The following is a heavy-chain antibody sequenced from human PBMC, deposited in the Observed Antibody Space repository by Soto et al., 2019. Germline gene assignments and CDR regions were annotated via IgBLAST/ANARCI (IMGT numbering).Heavy chain of an antibody. J-gene: IGHJ4*02. CDR2: IYYGGNT. Sequence: PSETLSLTCAVSGDSIISSSHYWGWIRQPPGKGLECIANIYYGGNTYYNPSLKSRVAISLDTSKNQFSLRLNSVTAADTAVYHCARSSIEPRVFMYPFDSWGQGTLVTVSS. CDR3: ARSSIEPRVFMYPFDS. D-gene: IGHD6-6*01. V-gene: IGHV4-39*01. CDR1: GDSIISSSHY.